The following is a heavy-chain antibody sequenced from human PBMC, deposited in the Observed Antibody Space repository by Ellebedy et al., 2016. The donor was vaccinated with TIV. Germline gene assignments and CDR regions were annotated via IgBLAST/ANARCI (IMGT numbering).Heavy chain of an antibody. J-gene: IGHJ5*02. Sequence: MPSETLSLTCTVSGGSISSSSYYWGWIRQPPGKGLEWIGSIYYSWSTYYNPSLKSRVTISVDMSKNQFSLKLSSVTAADTAVYYWARPAYPSSTGNGWFDPWGQGTLVTVSS. CDR3: ARPAYPSSTGNGWFDP. V-gene: IGHV4-39*01. CDR1: GGSISSSSYY. D-gene: IGHD2-2*01. CDR2: IYYSWST.